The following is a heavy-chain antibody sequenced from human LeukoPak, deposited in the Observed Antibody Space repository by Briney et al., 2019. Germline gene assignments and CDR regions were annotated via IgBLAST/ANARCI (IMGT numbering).Heavy chain of an antibody. J-gene: IGHJ3*02. Sequence: SETLSLTCTVSGGSISSHYWSWIRQPPGKGLEWIGYVYHSGSTKYNPALKSRVIISVDTSRNQFSLELSSVTAADTAMYYCARDRSLYNDFWSGYYAFDIWGQGTMVTVSS. V-gene: IGHV4-59*11. CDR3: ARDRSLYNDFWSGYYAFDI. CDR2: VYHSGST. D-gene: IGHD3-3*01. CDR1: GGSISSHY.